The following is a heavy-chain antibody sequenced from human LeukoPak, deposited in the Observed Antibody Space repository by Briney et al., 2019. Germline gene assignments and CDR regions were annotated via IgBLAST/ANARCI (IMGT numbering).Heavy chain of an antibody. J-gene: IGHJ6*03. Sequence: ASVKVSCKASGYTFTSYYMHWVRQAPGQGLEWMGIINPSGGSTSYAQKFQGRVTMTRDTSTSTVYMELSSLRSEDTAVYYCARGSIAYGSGSHYHYYYYMDVWGKGTTVTISS. CDR1: GYTFTSYY. CDR2: INPSGGST. D-gene: IGHD3-10*01. V-gene: IGHV1-46*01. CDR3: ARGSIAYGSGSHYHYYYYMDV.